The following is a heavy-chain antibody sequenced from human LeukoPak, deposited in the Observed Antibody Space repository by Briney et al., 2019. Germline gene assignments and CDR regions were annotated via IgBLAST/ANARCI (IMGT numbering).Heavy chain of an antibody. Sequence: GGSLRLSCAASGFTFSTYGMNWVRQAPGKGLEWVAFIRYDGSNKYYADSVKGRFTISRDNSKNTLYLQMSSLRAEDTAMYYCAKALGYCSGGTCYSWSSWGQGTLVTVSS. CDR1: GFTFSTYG. J-gene: IGHJ5*02. D-gene: IGHD2-15*01. CDR2: IRYDGSNK. V-gene: IGHV3-30*02. CDR3: AKALGYCSGGTCYSWSS.